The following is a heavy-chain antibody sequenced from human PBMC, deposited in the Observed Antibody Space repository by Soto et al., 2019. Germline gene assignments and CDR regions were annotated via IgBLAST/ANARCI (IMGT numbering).Heavy chain of an antibody. J-gene: IGHJ5*02. CDR1: GCTFSSYA. CDR3: ARDNGMSYYDSSGYAWFDP. V-gene: IGHV1-69*13. CDR2: IIPIFGTA. D-gene: IGHD3-22*01. Sequence: GASVKVSCKASGCTFSSYAISWVRQAPGQGLEWMGGIIPIFGTANYAQKFQGRVTITADESTSTAYMELSSLRSEDTAVYYCARDNGMSYYDSSGYAWFDPWGQGTLVTVSS.